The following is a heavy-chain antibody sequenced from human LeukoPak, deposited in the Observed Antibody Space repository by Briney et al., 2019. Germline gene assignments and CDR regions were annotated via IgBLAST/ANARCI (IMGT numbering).Heavy chain of an antibody. CDR2: ISSSSSYI. D-gene: IGHD2-15*01. Sequence: GGSLRLSCAASGFTFSSYSMNWVRQAPGKGLEWVSSISSSSSYIYYADSVKGRFTISRDNAKNSLYLQMNSLRAEDTAVYYCTTDDEGAYCSGGSCYFDYWGQGTLVTVSS. CDR1: GFTFSSYS. CDR3: TTDDEGAYCSGGSCYFDY. J-gene: IGHJ4*02. V-gene: IGHV3-21*01.